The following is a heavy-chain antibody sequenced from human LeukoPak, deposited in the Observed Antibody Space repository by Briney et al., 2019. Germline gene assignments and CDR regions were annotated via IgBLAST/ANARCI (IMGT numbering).Heavy chain of an antibody. CDR1: GYTFTSYY. CDR3: ARAGRIAMIANLMVEI. Sequence: ASVKVSCKASGYTFTSYYMHWVRQAPGQGLEWMGMINPSGGSTSYAQKFQGRVTMTRDTSTSTVYMELSSLRSEDTAVYYCARAGRIAMIANLMVEICGQGKMWSVSS. CDR2: INPSGGST. J-gene: IGHJ3*02. D-gene: IGHD3-22*01. V-gene: IGHV1-46*03.